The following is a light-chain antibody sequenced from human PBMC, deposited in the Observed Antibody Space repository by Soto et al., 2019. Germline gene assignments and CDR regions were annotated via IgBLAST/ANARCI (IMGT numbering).Light chain of an antibody. J-gene: IGLJ2*01. CDR3: CSYGGRYNLL. V-gene: IGLV2-11*01. Sequence: QSVLTQPRSVSGSPGQSVTISCIGSSSDVGGYNYVSWYQQHPGKAPKLMIYDVSKWPSGVPDRFSGSKSGNTASLTISGLQAEDEASYYCCSYGGRYNLLFGGGTKLTVL. CDR2: DVS. CDR1: SSDVGGYNY.